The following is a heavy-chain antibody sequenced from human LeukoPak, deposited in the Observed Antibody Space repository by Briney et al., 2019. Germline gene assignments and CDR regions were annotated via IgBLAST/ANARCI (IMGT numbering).Heavy chain of an antibody. Sequence: SETLSLTCTVSGYSISSGYYWGWIRQPPGKGLERIGSMYHSGSTYYNPSLKSRVTISVDTSKNQFSLKLSSVTAADTAVYYCARDGQGVATIGFYWGQGTLVTVSS. D-gene: IGHD5-12*01. CDR2: MYHSGST. V-gene: IGHV4-38-2*02. J-gene: IGHJ4*02. CDR1: GYSISSGYY. CDR3: ARDGQGVATIGFY.